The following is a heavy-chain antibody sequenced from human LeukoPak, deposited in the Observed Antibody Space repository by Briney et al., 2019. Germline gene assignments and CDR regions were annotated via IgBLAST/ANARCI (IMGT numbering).Heavy chain of an antibody. V-gene: IGHV1-69*06. D-gene: IGHD3-16*02. CDR1: GGTFSSYA. CDR3: ARGNLDLYDYVWGSYPDWIDP. Sequence: SVKVSCKASGGTFSSYAISWVRQAPGQGPEWMGGIIPIFGTANYAQKFQGRVTITADKSTSTAYMELSSLRSEDTAVYYCARGNLDLYDYVWGSYPDWIDPWGQGTLVTVSS. J-gene: IGHJ5*02. CDR2: IIPIFGTA.